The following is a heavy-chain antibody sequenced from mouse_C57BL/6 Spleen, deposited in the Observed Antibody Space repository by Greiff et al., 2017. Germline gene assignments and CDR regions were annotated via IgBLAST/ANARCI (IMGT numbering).Heavy chain of an antibody. CDR2: IDPNSGGT. V-gene: IGHV1-72*01. CDR3: AREGGLITTVVAKDY. J-gene: IGHJ2*01. Sequence: QVQLQQPGAELVKPGASVKLSCKASGYTFTSYWMPWVKQRPGRGLEWIGRIDPNSGGTKYNEKFKSKATLTGDKPSSTAYMQLSSLTSEDSAVYYCAREGGLITTVVAKDYWGQGTTLTVSS. D-gene: IGHD1-1*01. CDR1: GYTFTSYW.